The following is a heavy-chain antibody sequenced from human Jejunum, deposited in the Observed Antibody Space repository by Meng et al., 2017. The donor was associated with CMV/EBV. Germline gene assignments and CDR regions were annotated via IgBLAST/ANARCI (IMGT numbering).Heavy chain of an antibody. Sequence: TFGDYAMHWVRQTPGKGLEWVSGISWNSANLGYADSVKGRFTTSRDNAKDSLYLQMDSLRPEDSAFYYCVKAVDYGDYIALRFDYWGQGTLGTVSS. D-gene: IGHD4-17*01. CDR1: TFGDYA. V-gene: IGHV3-9*01. CDR3: VKAVDYGDYIALRFDY. J-gene: IGHJ4*02. CDR2: ISWNSANL.